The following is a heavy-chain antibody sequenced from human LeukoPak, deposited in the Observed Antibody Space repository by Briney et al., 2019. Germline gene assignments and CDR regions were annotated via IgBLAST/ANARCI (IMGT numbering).Heavy chain of an antibody. CDR3: ARASGTYDYVWGSYRPRGEDY. J-gene: IGHJ4*02. CDR2: INTNTGNP. D-gene: IGHD3-16*02. CDR1: GYTFTSYG. V-gene: IGHV7-4-1*02. Sequence: GASVKVSCKASGYTFTSYGMNWVRQAPGQGLEWMGWINTNTGNPTYAQGFTGRFVFSLDTSVSTAYLQITSLKAEDTAVYYCARASGTYDYVWGSYRPRGEDYWGQGTLVTVSS.